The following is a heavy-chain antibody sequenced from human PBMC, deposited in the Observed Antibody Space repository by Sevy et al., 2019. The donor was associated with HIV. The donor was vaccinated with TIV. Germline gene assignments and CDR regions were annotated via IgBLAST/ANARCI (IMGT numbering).Heavy chain of an antibody. CDR2: IKEDGSER. V-gene: IGHV3-7*01. CDR1: GFTFNMYW. D-gene: IGHD2-15*01. J-gene: IGHJ6*02. Sequence: GGSLRLSCAASGFTFNMYWMTWVRQAPGKGLEWVANIKEDGSERNHLDSVKGRFTISRDNAKESLYLQINSLRAEDTAVYYCARHCSGGSCYSLPPHYYYGMDVWGQGTTVTVSS. CDR3: ARHCSGGSCYSLPPHYYYGMDV.